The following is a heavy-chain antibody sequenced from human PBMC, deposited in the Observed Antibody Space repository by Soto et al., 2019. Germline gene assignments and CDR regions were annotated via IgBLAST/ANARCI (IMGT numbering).Heavy chain of an antibody. Sequence: QVQLVQSGAEVKKPGSSVKVSCKASGGTFSSYAISWVRQAPGQGLEWMGGIIPIFGTADYAQTFQGRVTITADESTSTAYMELSSLISEDTAVYYCASHTGSSPEGRYYYGMDVWGQGTTVTVSS. CDR2: IIPIFGTA. J-gene: IGHJ6*02. V-gene: IGHV1-69*12. CDR3: ASHTGSSPEGRYYYGMDV. D-gene: IGHD1-26*01. CDR1: GGTFSSYA.